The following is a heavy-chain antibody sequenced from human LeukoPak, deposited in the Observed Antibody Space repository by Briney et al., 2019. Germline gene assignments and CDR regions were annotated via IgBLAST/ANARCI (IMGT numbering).Heavy chain of an antibody. CDR1: GFTFSSYG. J-gene: IGHJ4*02. V-gene: IGHV3-33*01. Sequence: GRSLRLSCAASGFTFSSYGMHWVRQAPGKGLEWVAVIWYDGSNKYYADSVKGLFTISRDNSKNTLYLQMSSLRAEDTAVYYCARDRLTTVATFHFDYWGQGTLVTVSS. D-gene: IGHD4-17*01. CDR3: ARDRLTTVATFHFDY. CDR2: IWYDGSNK.